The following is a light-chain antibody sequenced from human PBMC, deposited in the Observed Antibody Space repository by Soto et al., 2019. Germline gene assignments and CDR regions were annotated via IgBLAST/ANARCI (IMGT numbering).Light chain of an antibody. CDR1: TGAVTSGHY. Sequence: QAVVTQEPSLTVSPGGTVTLTCGSTTGAVTSGHYPSWFQQKPGRAPKTLIYDTTNKHSWTPARFSGSLLGGKAALTLSGAQPEDEAEYYCLLSYTGARVFGGGTKVTVL. J-gene: IGLJ3*02. CDR3: LLSYTGARV. V-gene: IGLV7-46*01. CDR2: DTT.